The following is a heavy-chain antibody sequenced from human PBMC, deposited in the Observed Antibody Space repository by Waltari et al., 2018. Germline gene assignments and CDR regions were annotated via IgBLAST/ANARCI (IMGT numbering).Heavy chain of an antibody. V-gene: IGHV2-70*04. CDR3: ARIRVDGLPDY. D-gene: IGHD2-21*01. CDR1: GFSLSTSGMR. J-gene: IGHJ4*02. CDR2: IDWDDDK. Sequence: QVTLKESGPALVKPTQTLTLTCTFSGFSLSTSGMRVSWIRQPPGKALEWLARIDWDDDKFYSTALKTRLTISKDTSKNQVVLTMTNMDPVDTATYYCARIRVDGLPDYWGQGTLVTVSS.